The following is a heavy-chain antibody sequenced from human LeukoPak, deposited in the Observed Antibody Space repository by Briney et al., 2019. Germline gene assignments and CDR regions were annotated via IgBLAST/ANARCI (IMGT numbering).Heavy chain of an antibody. V-gene: IGHV1-18*01. CDR2: ISAYNGNT. Sequence: ASVKVSCKASGYTFTSYGISWVRQAPGQGLEWMGWISAYNGNTNYAQKLQGRVTMTTDTSTSTAYMELRSLRSDDTAVYYCARDRGPGITQKYFQHWGQGTLVTVSS. CDR1: GYTFTSYG. CDR3: ARDRGPGITQKYFQH. D-gene: IGHD3-3*01. J-gene: IGHJ1*01.